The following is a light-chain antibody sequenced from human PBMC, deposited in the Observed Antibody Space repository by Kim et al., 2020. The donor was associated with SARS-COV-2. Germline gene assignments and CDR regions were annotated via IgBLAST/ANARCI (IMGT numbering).Light chain of an antibody. CDR2: AAS. V-gene: IGKV1-12*01. J-gene: IGKJ4*01. CDR1: QGIGTW. Sequence: DIQMTQSPSSVSASVGDRVTITCRASQGIGTWLGWYQQTPGKAPKLLIYAASSLQSGVPSRFSGGGSGTDFTLTISSLQPEDFATYYCQQANTFPLTFGGVTKVDIK. CDR3: QQANTFPLT.